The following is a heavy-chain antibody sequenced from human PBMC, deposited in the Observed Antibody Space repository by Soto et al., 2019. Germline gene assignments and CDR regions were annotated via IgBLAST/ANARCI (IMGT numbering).Heavy chain of an antibody. J-gene: IGHJ6*02. D-gene: IGHD1-1*01. Sequence: GGSLRLSCAASGFTFSSYGMHWVRQAPGKGLEWVAVISYDGSNKYYADSVKGRFTISRDNSKNTLYLQMNSLRAEDTAVYYCAKNLRRQLNYYYYYGMDVWGQGTTVTVSS. CDR1: GFTFSSYG. CDR2: ISYDGSNK. V-gene: IGHV3-30*18. CDR3: AKNLRRQLNYYYYYGMDV.